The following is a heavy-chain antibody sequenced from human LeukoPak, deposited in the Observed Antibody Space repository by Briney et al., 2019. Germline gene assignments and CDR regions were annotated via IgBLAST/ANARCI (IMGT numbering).Heavy chain of an antibody. CDR3: ASRVVIPCDY. Sequence: GGSLRLSCAASGFTFSSYDMHWVRQAPGKGLEWVAVISYDGSNKNYADSVKGRFTISRDNSKNTLYLQMNSLRAEDTAVYYCASRVVIPCDYWGQGTLVTVSS. J-gene: IGHJ4*02. CDR1: GFTFSSYD. V-gene: IGHV3-30*03. CDR2: ISYDGSNK. D-gene: IGHD3-3*01.